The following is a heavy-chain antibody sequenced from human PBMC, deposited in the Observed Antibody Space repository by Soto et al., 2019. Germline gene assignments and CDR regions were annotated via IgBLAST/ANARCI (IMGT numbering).Heavy chain of an antibody. CDR2: ISTYNGDT. V-gene: IGHV1-18*01. D-gene: IGHD1-26*01. J-gene: IGHJ6*02. Sequence: ASVKVACKASGYTFTSYCWVRQAPGQGLEWMGWISTYNGDTNYAQTFQGRVTMTTDTSTSTVHMEVRSLRSDDTAVYYCARSLIVGATIYYYYYGMDVWGQGTTVTVSS. CDR1: GYTFTSYC. CDR3: ARSLIVGATIYYYYYGMDV.